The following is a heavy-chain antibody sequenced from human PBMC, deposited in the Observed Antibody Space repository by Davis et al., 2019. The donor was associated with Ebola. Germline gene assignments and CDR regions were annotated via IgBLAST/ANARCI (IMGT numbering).Heavy chain of an antibody. D-gene: IGHD1-26*01. Sequence: ASVKVSCKASGSIFTGYYMHWVRQTPGQGLEWMGRINPPSGGTDYAPKFQGRVTMTRDTSINTAYMELSRLTFADTAVYYCARMGDWGSWGQGTLVTVSP. CDR1: GSIFTGYY. CDR3: ARMGDWGS. V-gene: IGHV1-2*06. CDR2: INPPSGGT. J-gene: IGHJ5*02.